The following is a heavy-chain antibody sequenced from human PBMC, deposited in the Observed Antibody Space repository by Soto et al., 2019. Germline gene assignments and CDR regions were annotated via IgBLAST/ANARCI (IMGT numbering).Heavy chain of an antibody. V-gene: IGHV3-21*01. D-gene: IGHD6-13*01. CDR2: ISSSSSYI. J-gene: IGHJ4*02. CDR1: GFTFSSYA. CDR3: ARDRDHSSWFDD. Sequence: GGSLRLSCAASGFTFSSYAMNWVRQAPGKGLEWVSSISSSSSYIYYADSVKGRFTISRDNAKNSLYLQMNSLRAEDTAVYYCARDRDHSSWFDDWGQGTLVTVSS.